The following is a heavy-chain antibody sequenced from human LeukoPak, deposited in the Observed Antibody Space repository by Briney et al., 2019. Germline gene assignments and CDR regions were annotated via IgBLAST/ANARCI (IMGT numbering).Heavy chain of an antibody. CDR2: IYSGGST. CDR3: ARDDSSGYYDFDY. D-gene: IGHD3-22*01. V-gene: IGHV3-66*01. J-gene: IGHJ4*02. Sequence: GGSLRLSCAASGFTVSSNYMSWVRQAPGKGLEWVSVIYSGGSTYYADSVKGRFTISRDNSKNTLYLQMNSLRAEDTAVYYCARDDSSGYYDFDYWGQGTLVTVSS. CDR1: GFTVSSNY.